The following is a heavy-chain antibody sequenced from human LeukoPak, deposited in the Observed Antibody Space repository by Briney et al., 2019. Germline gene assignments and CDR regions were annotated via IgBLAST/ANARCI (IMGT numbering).Heavy chain of an antibody. D-gene: IGHD6-13*01. Sequence: PSQTLSLTCTVSGGSISSYYWSWIRQPPGKGLEWIGEINHSGSTNYNPSLKSRVTISVDTSKNQFSLKLSSVTAADTAVYYCARYSSSWYNWFDPWGQGTLVTVSS. V-gene: IGHV4-34*01. J-gene: IGHJ5*02. CDR2: INHSGST. CDR3: ARYSSSWYNWFDP. CDR1: GGSISSYY.